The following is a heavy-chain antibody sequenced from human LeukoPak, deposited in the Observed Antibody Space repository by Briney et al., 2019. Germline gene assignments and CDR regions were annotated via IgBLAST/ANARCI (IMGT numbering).Heavy chain of an antibody. J-gene: IGHJ5*02. V-gene: IGHV3-23*01. CDR2: VSGSGRST. D-gene: IGHD5-12*01. CDR1: GFTFSNYA. Sequence: GGSLRLSCAASGFTFSNYAMSWVRQAPGKGLEWVSTVSGSGRSTYYADSVKGRFTISRDDYKNTLSLQMNSLRAEDTALYYCAKGTAQSGTSLFDPWGQGTLVTVSP. CDR3: AKGTAQSGTSLFDP.